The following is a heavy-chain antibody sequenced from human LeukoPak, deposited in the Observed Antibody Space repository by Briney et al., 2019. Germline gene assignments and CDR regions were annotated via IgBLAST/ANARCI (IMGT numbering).Heavy chain of an antibody. D-gene: IGHD3-10*01. V-gene: IGHV4-39*07. J-gene: IGHJ6*03. Sequence: SETLSLTCTVSGGSISSSSYYWGWIRQPPGKGLEWIGSIYYSGSTYYNPSLKSRVTISVDTSKNQFSLKLSSVTAADTAVYYCARDVYYGSGTTYYYYMDVWGKGTTVTVSS. CDR3: ARDVYYGSGTTYYYYMDV. CDR2: IYYSGST. CDR1: GGSISSSSYY.